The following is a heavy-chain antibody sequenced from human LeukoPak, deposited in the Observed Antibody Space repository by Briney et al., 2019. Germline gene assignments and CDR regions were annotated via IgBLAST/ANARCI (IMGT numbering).Heavy chain of an antibody. V-gene: IGHV4-34*01. D-gene: IGHD2-21*01. CDR2: INHSGST. Sequence: SETLSLTCAVYGGSFSGYYWSWIRQPPGKGLEWIGEINHSGSTNYNPSLKSRVTISVDTSKNQFSLKLSSVTAADTAVYYCARGKVMGYWGQGTLVTVSS. CDR3: ARGKVMGY. J-gene: IGHJ4*02. CDR1: GGSFSGYY.